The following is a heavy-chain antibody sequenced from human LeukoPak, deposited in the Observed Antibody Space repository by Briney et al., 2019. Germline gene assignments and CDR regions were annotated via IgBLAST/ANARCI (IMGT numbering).Heavy chain of an antibody. J-gene: IGHJ4*02. Sequence: GGSLRLSCAASGFTFDDYAMHWVRQAPGKGLEWVSTISGSGGGTYYADSVKGRFTISGDNSKNTVYLQMNSLRAEDTALYYCAKGGVYGDYYFDYWGQGTLVTVSS. V-gene: IGHV3-23*01. CDR1: GFTFDDYA. D-gene: IGHD4-17*01. CDR3: AKGGVYGDYYFDY. CDR2: ISGSGGGT.